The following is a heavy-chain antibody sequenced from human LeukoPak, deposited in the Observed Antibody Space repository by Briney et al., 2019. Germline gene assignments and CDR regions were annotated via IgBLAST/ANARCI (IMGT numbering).Heavy chain of an antibody. D-gene: IGHD3-16*01. Sequence: SETLSLTCSVSGYSIRSGYHWAWIRQSPGKGLEWIGSIYQSGSTYDNPSLRSRVTMSMDTSKNQFSLKMRPVTAADTAVYYCARSAINDYNRYWGQGILVTVSS. CDR1: GYSIRSGYH. J-gene: IGHJ4*02. CDR2: IYQSGST. CDR3: ARSAINDYNRY. V-gene: IGHV4-38-2*02.